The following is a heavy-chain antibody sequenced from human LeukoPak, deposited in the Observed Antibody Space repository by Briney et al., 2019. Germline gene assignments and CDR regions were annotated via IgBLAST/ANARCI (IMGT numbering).Heavy chain of an antibody. CDR3: ASHGSGGYYNAVAFDI. CDR2: INPSGGST. V-gene: IGHV1-46*01. D-gene: IGHD3-10*01. J-gene: IGHJ3*02. CDR1: GYTFTSYY. Sequence: GASVKVSCKAAGYTFTSYYMHWVRQAPGQGLEWMGIINPSGGSTSYAQKFQGRVTMTRDTSTSTVYMELSSLRSEDTAVYYCASHGSGGYYNAVAFDIWGQGTMVTVSS.